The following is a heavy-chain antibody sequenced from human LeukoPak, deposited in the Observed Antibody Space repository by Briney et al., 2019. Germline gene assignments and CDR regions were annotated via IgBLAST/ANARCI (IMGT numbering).Heavy chain of an antibody. D-gene: IGHD6-13*01. CDR1: GGTFSSYA. CDR3: ARDLNGGIAAAGTGDNWFDP. V-gene: IGHV1-69*01. Sequence: SVKVSCKASGGTFSSYAISWVRQAPGQGLEWMGGIIPIFGTANCAQKFQGRVTITADESTSTAYMELSSLRSEDTAVYYCARDLNGGIAAAGTGDNWFDPWGQGTLVTVSS. CDR2: IIPIFGTA. J-gene: IGHJ5*02.